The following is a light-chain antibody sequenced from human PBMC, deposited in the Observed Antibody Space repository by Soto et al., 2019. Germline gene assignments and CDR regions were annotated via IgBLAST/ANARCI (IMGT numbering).Light chain of an antibody. CDR3: AAWDDSLSGPV. J-gene: IGLJ2*01. Sequence: QSVLTQSPSASGTPGQRVTISCSGSSSNIEINYVYWYQQLPGTAPKVLIYRNNERPSGVPDRFSGSKSGTSASLAISGLRSEDEADYYCAAWDDSLSGPVFGGGTKVTVL. V-gene: IGLV1-47*01. CDR2: RNN. CDR1: SSNIEINY.